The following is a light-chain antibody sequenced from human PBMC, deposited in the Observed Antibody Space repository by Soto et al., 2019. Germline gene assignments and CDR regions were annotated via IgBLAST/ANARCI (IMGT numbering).Light chain of an antibody. J-gene: IGKJ2*01. CDR1: QTIGAN. CDR2: DAT. CDR3: QQRYTTVYT. Sequence: DVQMTQSPSSLSASVGDRVTITCRASQTIGANLNWYRQKPGKAPTLLIYDATTLQSGVPSRFSGLGSGTDFTLTITSLQPEDSATYFRQQRYTTVYTFGLGTKVDIK. V-gene: IGKV1-39*01.